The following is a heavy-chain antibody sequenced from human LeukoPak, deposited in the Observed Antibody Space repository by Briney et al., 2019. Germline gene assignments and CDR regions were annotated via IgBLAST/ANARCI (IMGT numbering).Heavy chain of an antibody. Sequence: ASVKVSCKASGYTFTSYYMHWVRQAPGQGLEWMGIINPSGGSTSYAQKFQGRVTITADKSTSTAYMELSSLRSEDTAVYYCARGYYDSSGYYSLDYWGQGTLVTVSS. V-gene: IGHV1-46*01. D-gene: IGHD3-22*01. CDR2: INPSGGST. J-gene: IGHJ4*02. CDR1: GYTFTSYY. CDR3: ARGYYDSSGYYSLDY.